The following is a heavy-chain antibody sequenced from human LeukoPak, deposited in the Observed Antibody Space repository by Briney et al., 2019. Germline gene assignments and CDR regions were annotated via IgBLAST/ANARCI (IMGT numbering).Heavy chain of an antibody. D-gene: IGHD3-3*01. CDR2: IYYSGST. J-gene: IGHJ4*02. Sequence: PSETLSLACTVSGGSISGSSLYWGWIRQPRGKGLEWIGSIYYSGSTYYNPSLESRVTISVDTSKNQFSLKLSSVTAADTAVYYCAGLTYYDFWSGSPAGHYYFDYWGQGTLVTVSS. V-gene: IGHV4-39*01. CDR3: AGLTYYDFWSGSPAGHYYFDY. CDR1: GGSISGSSLY.